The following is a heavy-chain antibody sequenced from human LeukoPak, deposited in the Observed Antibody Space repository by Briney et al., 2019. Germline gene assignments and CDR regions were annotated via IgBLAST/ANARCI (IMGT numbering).Heavy chain of an antibody. CDR2: ISSSGSTI. Sequence: GALRLSCAASGFTFSDYYMSWIRQAPGKGLEWVSYISSSGSTIYYADSVKGRFTISRDNAKNSPYLQMNSLRAEDTAVYYCARDQGILGPYFDYWGQGTLVTVSS. J-gene: IGHJ4*02. CDR3: ARDQGILGPYFDY. V-gene: IGHV3-11*01. D-gene: IGHD3-10*01. CDR1: GFTFSDYY.